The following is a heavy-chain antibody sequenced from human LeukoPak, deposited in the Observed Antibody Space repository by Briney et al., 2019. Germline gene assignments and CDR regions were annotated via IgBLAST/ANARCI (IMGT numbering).Heavy chain of an antibody. D-gene: IGHD5-12*01. Sequence: SETLSLTCTVSGDSITSYYWSWIRQPAGKGLEWIGRFYISGSTNYNPSLKSRVTMSVDTSKNQFSLKLSSVTAADTAIYYCARDPNIVATITLRAFDIWGQGTMVTVSS. CDR1: GDSITSYY. CDR2: FYISGST. CDR3: ARDPNIVATITLRAFDI. J-gene: IGHJ3*02. V-gene: IGHV4-4*07.